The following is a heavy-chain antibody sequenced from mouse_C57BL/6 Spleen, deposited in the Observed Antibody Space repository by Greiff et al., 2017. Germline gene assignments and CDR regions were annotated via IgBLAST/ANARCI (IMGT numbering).Heavy chain of an antibody. D-gene: IGHD2-3*01. Sequence: QVQLQQSGPGLVQPSPSLSITCTVSGFSLTSYGVHWVRQSPGKGLEWLGVIWSGGSTAYNAAFISSLSIRKDNSKSQVFFKMNSRQADDTAIYYCARNEGYYDWYFDVWGTGTTVTVSS. J-gene: IGHJ1*03. CDR3: ARNEGYYDWYFDV. CDR1: GFSLTSYG. V-gene: IGHV2-2*01. CDR2: IWSGGST.